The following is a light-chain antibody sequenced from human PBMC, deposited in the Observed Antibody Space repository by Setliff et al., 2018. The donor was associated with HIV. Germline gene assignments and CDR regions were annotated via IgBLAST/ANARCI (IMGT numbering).Light chain of an antibody. Sequence: QSALTQPPSASGSPGQTVTLSCTGTYNDVGVYDYVSWFQQHPGKAPKLIIFDVNKRPSGVSDRFSASKSGNTASLTISGLQADDEADYYCCSFTSSNTYVFGTGTKVTVL. J-gene: IGLJ1*01. CDR1: YNDVGVYDY. CDR2: DVN. CDR3: CSFTSSNTYV. V-gene: IGLV2-8*01.